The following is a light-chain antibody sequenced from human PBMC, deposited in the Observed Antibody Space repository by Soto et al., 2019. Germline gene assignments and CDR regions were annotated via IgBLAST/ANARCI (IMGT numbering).Light chain of an antibody. CDR1: ESVAS. Sequence: EIFLTQSPGTLSLSPGEGTTLSCRASESVASLAWYQQKPGQAPRLLIYGASTRATGIPDRFSGSGSGTDFTLTISRLEPEDFAVYYCQYYGGSPRTVGRGTEVDIK. V-gene: IGKV3-20*01. CDR2: GAS. J-gene: IGKJ1*01. CDR3: QYYGGSPRT.